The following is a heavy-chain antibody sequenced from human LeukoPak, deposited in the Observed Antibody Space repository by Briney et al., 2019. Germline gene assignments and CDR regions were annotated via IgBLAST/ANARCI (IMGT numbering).Heavy chain of an antibody. CDR2: IYTSGST. D-gene: IGHD3-10*01. CDR3: ARGSLLWFGELRLDAFDI. V-gene: IGHV4-4*07. Sequence: SETLSLTCTVSGGSISSYYWSWIRQPAGKGLEWIGRIYTSGSTNYNPSLKSRVTMSVDTSKNQFSLKLSSVTAADTGVYYCARGSLLWFGELRLDAFDIWGQGTMVTVSS. J-gene: IGHJ3*02. CDR1: GGSISSYY.